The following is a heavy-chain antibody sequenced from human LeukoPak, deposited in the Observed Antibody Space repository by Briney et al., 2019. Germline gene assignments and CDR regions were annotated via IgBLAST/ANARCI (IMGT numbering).Heavy chain of an antibody. V-gene: IGHV3-72*01. D-gene: IGHD6-19*01. Sequence: GGSLRLSCAASGFTFSGSAMHWVRQASGKGLEWVGRSRNKANSYTTEYAASVRGRFTISRDDSKNSLYLQMNSLKIEDTAVYYCARRSSGWYYFDCWGQGTLVTVSS. CDR2: SRNKANSYTT. J-gene: IGHJ4*02. CDR3: ARRSSGWYYFDC. CDR1: GFTFSGSA.